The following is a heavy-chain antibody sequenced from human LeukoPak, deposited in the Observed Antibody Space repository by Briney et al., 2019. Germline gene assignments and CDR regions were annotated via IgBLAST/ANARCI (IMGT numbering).Heavy chain of an antibody. V-gene: IGHV4-59*08. CDR2: IYYSGST. D-gene: IGHD1-26*01. J-gene: IGHJ4*02. CDR3: ARRSLWELLGAFDY. Sequence: PSETLSLTCTVSGGSISSYYWSWIRQPPGKGLEWIGYIYYSGSTNYNPSLKSRVTISVDTSKNQFSLKLSSVTAADTAVYYCARRSLWELLGAFDYWGQGTLVTVSS. CDR1: GGSISSYY.